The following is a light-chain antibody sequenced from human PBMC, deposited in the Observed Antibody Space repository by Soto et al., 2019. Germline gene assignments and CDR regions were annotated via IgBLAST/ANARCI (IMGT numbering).Light chain of an antibody. V-gene: IGKV1-5*03. CDR1: QTISSW. Sequence: DIQMTQSPSTLSGSVGGRVTITCRASQTISSWLAWYQQKPGKAPKLLIYKASTLKSGVPSRFSGSGSGTEFTLTISSLQPDDFATYYCQHYNSYSEAFGQGTRWIS. CDR3: QHYNSYSEA. CDR2: KAS. J-gene: IGKJ1*01.